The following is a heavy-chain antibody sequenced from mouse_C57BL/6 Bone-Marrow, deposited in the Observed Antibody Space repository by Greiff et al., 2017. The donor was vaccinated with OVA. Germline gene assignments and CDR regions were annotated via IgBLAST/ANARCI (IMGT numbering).Heavy chain of an antibody. J-gene: IGHJ2*01. CDR2: IDPETGGT. D-gene: IGHD2-4*01. CDR1: GYTFTDYE. CDR3: TSYYDYDERNY. Sequence: VQRVESGAELVRPGASVTLSCKASGYTFTDYEMHWVKQTPVHGLEWIGAIDPETGGTAYNQKFKGKAILTADKSSSTAYMELRSLTSEDSAVYYCTSYYDYDERNYWGQGTTLTVSS. V-gene: IGHV1-15*01.